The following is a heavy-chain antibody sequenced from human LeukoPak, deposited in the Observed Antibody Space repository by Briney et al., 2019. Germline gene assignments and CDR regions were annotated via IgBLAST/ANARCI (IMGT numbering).Heavy chain of an antibody. CDR2: MNPNSGNT. CDR1: GYTFTSYD. Sequence: ASVKVSCKASGYTFTSYDINWVRQATGQGLEWMGWMNPNSGNTGYAQKFQGRVTITRNTSISTAYMELSSLRSEDTAVYYCVARYFDWLFYFDYWGQGTLVTVSS. CDR3: VARYFDWLFYFDY. V-gene: IGHV1-8*03. J-gene: IGHJ4*02. D-gene: IGHD3-9*01.